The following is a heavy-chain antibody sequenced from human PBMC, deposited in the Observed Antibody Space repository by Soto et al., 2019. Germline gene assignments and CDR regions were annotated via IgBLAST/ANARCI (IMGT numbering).Heavy chain of an antibody. CDR1: GFTFVYYW. V-gene: IGHV3-74*01. D-gene: IGHD1-20*01. J-gene: IGHJ4*02. Sequence: GGSLRLSCVASGFTFVYYWVHWVIQDPGEGLMWVSRLQTDGSHPDYADSVKGRFTISRDNAKNTLYLQMDSLRAEDTAVYYCARGVTVGVTGPDYWGQGKLVTVSS. CDR2: LQTDGSHP. CDR3: ARGVTVGVTGPDY.